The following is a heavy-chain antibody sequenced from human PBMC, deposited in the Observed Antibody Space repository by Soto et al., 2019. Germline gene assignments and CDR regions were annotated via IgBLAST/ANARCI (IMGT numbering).Heavy chain of an antibody. CDR3: ARGRFGYSYGAYFDY. CDR1: GYTFTGYY. D-gene: IGHD5-18*01. J-gene: IGHJ4*02. V-gene: IGHV1-2*02. Sequence: ASVKVSCKAAGYTFTGYYMHWVRQAPGQGLEWMGWINPKSGGTNYAQKFQGRVTMTRDTSISTAYMELSRLRSDDTAVYYCARGRFGYSYGAYFDYWGQGTLVTVSS. CDR2: INPKSGGT.